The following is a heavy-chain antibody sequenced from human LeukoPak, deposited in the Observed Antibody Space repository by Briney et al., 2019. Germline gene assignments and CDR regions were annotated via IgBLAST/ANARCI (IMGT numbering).Heavy chain of an antibody. CDR1: GGSISSGSYY. D-gene: IGHD4/OR15-4a*01. CDR2: IYTSGNP. J-gene: IGHJ2*01. V-gene: IGHV4-61*02. CDR3: AGSYGAANWYFHL. Sequence: PSQTLSLTCTVSGGSISSGSYYWSWIRQPAGKGLEWIGRIYTSGNPNYNPSLKSRATLSVDTSKNHFSLRLTSLTAADTAVYYCAGSYGAANWYFHLWGRGTLVTVSS.